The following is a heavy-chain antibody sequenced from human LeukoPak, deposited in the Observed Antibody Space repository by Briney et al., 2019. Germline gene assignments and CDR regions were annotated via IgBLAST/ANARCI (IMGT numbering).Heavy chain of an antibody. Sequence: PSETLSLTCSVSGVXVSSYSCSWIRQPPGKGLEYFGHISDSGSTTYNPSLQSRVSISVDTSKNQFSLKLRFATAADTAVYFCARLGMRRLLDPWGQGTLVTVSS. CDR1: GVXVSSYS. V-gene: IGHV4-59*08. CDR3: ARLGMRRLLDP. D-gene: IGHD2-21*02. J-gene: IGHJ5*02. CDR2: ISDSGST.